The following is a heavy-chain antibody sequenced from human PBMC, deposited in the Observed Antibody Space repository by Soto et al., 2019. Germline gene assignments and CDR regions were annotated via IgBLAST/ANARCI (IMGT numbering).Heavy chain of an antibody. D-gene: IGHD4-17*01. V-gene: IGHV4-34*01. CDR1: GGYFSGYY. J-gene: IGHJ6*02. CDR3: ARLKTNYGMDV. CDR2: INHSGST. Sequence: SETLSLTCAVDGGYFSGYYWNWIRQPPGKGLEWIGEINHSGSTNYNPSLKSRVTVSVDTSKNQFSLKLSSVTAADTAVYYCARLKTNYGMDVWGQGTTVTVSS.